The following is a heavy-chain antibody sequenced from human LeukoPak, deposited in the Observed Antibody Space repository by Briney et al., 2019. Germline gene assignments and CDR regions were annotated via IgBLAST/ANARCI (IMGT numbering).Heavy chain of an antibody. J-gene: IGHJ4*02. CDR2: IYSGGST. V-gene: IGHV3-66*01. CDR3: VKDSSSGSYFDY. D-gene: IGHD3-10*01. Sequence: GGSLRLSCAASGFAVSSNYMSWVRQAPGKGLEWVSVIYSGGSTYYADSVKGRFTISRDNSRNTLHLQMSSLRVEDTAVYYCVKDSSSGSYFDYWGQGTLVTVSS. CDR1: GFAVSSNY.